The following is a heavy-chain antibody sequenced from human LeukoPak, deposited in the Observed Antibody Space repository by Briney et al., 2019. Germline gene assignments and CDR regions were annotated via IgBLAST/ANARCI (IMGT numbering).Heavy chain of an antibody. CDR3: TTQRAGAFDY. CDR1: GITFSNAW. Sequence: PGGSLRLSCAAPGITFSNAWMTWVRRAPGKGLEWVGRILSKTDGGTANYAAPVKGRFTISRDDSKDTVYLQMNSLKSEDTAAYYCTTQRAGAFDYWGQGTLVTVSS. J-gene: IGHJ4*02. CDR2: ILSKTDGGTA. D-gene: IGHD3-10*01. V-gene: IGHV3-15*01.